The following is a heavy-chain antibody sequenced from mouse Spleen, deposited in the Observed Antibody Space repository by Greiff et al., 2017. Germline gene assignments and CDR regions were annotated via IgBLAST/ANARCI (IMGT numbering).Heavy chain of an antibody. J-gene: IGHJ4*01. CDR2: IDPSDSYT. V-gene: IGHV1-50*01. CDR1: GYTFTSYW. D-gene: IGHD3-3*01. Sequence: QVHVKQPGAELVKPGASVKLSCKASGYTFTSYWMQWVKQRPGQGLEWIGEIDPSDSYTNYNQKFKGKATLTVDTSSSTAYMQLSSLTSEDSAVYYCARRAGSYAMDYWGQGTSVTVSS. CDR3: ARRAGSYAMDY.